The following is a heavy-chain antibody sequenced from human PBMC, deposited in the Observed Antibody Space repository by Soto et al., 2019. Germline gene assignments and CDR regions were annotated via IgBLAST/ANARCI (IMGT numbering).Heavy chain of an antibody. CDR3: ARAGYNDSRDYLSKWFDT. Sequence: SETLSLTCTVSGGSVSSGIYYWSWIRQPPGKGLELIGYIYYSGSTNYNPSLKSRVTISVDTSKNQFSLKLSSVTTAYTAVYYCARAGYNDSRDYLSKWFDTWDQGPLLNVSS. CDR2: IYYSGST. CDR1: GGSVSSGIYY. J-gene: IGHJ5*02. D-gene: IGHD1-20*01. V-gene: IGHV4-61*01.